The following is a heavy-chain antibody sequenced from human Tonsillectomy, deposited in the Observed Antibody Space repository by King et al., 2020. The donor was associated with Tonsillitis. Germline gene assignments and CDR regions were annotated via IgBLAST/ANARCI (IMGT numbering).Heavy chain of an antibody. V-gene: IGHV3-23*04. Sequence: EVQLVESGGGLVQPGGSLRLSCAAAGFTFSSYAMSWVRQAQGKGLEWVSAFSGSGGSTYSADSVQGRFTISRDNSKNTLYLQMNSLRAEDTAVYYCAKDQVATMPRDAFDFWGQGPMVTVSS. CDR1: GFTFSSYA. J-gene: IGHJ3*01. CDR2: FSGSGGST. CDR3: AKDQVATMPRDAFDF. D-gene: IGHD5-12*01.